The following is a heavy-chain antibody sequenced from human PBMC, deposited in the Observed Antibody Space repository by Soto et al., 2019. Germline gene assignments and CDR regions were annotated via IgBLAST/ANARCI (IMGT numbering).Heavy chain of an antibody. CDR2: ISSSRSYI. CDR3: ARDLVNYGSSGRWLMGAFDI. Sequence: GGSLRLSCAASGLTFSSYSINWDRQAPGQGLGWVSSISSSRSYIDYADSVKGRFTISRDNAKNSLYLQMNSLRAEDTAVYYCARDLVNYGSSGRWLMGAFDIWGQGTMVTVSS. J-gene: IGHJ3*02. D-gene: IGHD3-22*01. V-gene: IGHV3-21*01. CDR1: GLTFSSYS.